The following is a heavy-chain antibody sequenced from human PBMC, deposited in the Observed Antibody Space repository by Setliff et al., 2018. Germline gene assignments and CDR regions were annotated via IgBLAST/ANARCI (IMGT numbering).Heavy chain of an antibody. V-gene: IGHV4-61*09. D-gene: IGHD6-6*01. CDR1: GGSISSGSYY. J-gene: IGHJ6*04. Sequence: SETLSLTCTVSGGSISSGSYYWSWIRQPAGKGLEWIGHIYSSGSTNYNPSLKSRVTISVDRSKNQFSLKLSSVIAADTAVYYCARDLYSSSSGGFYYYYYVLDFWGKGTTVTVSS. CDR3: ARDLYSSSSGGFYYYYYVLDF. CDR2: IYSSGST.